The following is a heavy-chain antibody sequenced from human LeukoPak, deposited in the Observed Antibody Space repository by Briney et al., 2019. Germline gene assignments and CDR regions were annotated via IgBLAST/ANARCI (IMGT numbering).Heavy chain of an antibody. Sequence: ASVKVSCKASGYTFTGYYMHWVRQAPGQGLEWMGWINPNSGGTNYAQKFQGRATMTRDTSISTAYMELSRLRSDDTAVYYCASLCYDFWSGYYPFDYWGQGTLVTVSS. CDR1: GYTFTGYY. V-gene: IGHV1-2*02. CDR2: INPNSGGT. J-gene: IGHJ4*02. CDR3: ASLCYDFWSGYYPFDY. D-gene: IGHD3-3*01.